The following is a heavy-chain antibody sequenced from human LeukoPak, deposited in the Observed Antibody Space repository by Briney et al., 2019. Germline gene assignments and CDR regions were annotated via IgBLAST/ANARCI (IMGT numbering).Heavy chain of an antibody. CDR3: VRDRPHNWFDP. V-gene: IGHV1-2*04. Sequence: ASVKVSCKASGYTFTGYYMHWVRQAPGQGLEWMGWINPNSGGTNYAQKFQGWVTMTRDTSITTAYMELSGLKSDDTAVYYCVRDRPHNWFDPWGQGTLVTVSS. J-gene: IGHJ5*02. CDR2: INPNSGGT. CDR1: GYTFTGYY.